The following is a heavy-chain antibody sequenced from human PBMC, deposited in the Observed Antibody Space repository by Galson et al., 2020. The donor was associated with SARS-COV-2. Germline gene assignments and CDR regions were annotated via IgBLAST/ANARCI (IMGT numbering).Heavy chain of an antibody. V-gene: IGHV3-33*01. CDR2: IWYDGSNK. Sequence: GESLKISCAASGFTFSSYGMHWVRQAPGKGLEWVAVIWYDGSNKYYADSVKGRFTIPRDNSKNTLYLQMNSLRAEDTAVYYCASDSGSYDYYGMDVWGQGTTVTVSS. CDR1: GFTFSSYG. J-gene: IGHJ6*02. D-gene: IGHD1-26*01. CDR3: ASDSGSYDYYGMDV.